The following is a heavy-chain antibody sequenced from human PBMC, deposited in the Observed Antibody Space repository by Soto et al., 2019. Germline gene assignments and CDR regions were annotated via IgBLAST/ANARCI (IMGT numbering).Heavy chain of an antibody. CDR3: ARDGISGWDHDAFDI. D-gene: IGHD6-19*01. CDR1: GYTFTSYG. V-gene: IGHV1-18*01. Sequence: ASVKVSCKASGYTFTSYGISWVRQAPGQGLEWMGWISAYNGNTNYAQKIQGRVTMTTDTSASTAYMELRSLRSDDTAVYYCARDGISGWDHDAFDIWGQGTMVTVSS. J-gene: IGHJ3*02. CDR2: ISAYNGNT.